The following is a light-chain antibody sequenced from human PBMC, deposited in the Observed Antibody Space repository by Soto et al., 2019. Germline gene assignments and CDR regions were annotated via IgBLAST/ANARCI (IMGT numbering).Light chain of an antibody. Sequence: EIVLTQSPGTLSLSPGERATLSCRASQSVSTYLAWYQQKPGQAPRLLIYDASNRATGIPARFSGSGSGTDFTLTISSLEPEDFAVYYCQQYGSSITFGQGTRLEI. V-gene: IGKV3-11*01. CDR1: QSVSTY. CDR2: DAS. CDR3: QQYGSSIT. J-gene: IGKJ5*01.